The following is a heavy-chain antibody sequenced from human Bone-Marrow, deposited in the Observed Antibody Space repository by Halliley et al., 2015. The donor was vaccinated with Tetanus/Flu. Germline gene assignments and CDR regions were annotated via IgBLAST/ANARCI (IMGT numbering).Heavy chain of an antibody. Sequence: LEWIGYILYGGTTNYNASLKSRVTISVDTSKNQFSLRLSSVTTADTAVYFCARADYAANLYFDYWGQGTPVTVSS. CDR3: ARADYAANLYFDY. V-gene: IGHV4-59*01. D-gene: IGHD4-17*01. CDR2: ILYGGTT. J-gene: IGHJ4*02.